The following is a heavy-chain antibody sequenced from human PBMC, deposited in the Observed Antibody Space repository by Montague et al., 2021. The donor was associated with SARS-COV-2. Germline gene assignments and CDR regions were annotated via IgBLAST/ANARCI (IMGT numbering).Heavy chain of an antibody. CDR2: ISWNSGST. CDR1: GFTFDAYA. V-gene: IGHV3-9*01. D-gene: IGHD2-15*01. Sequence: SLRLSCAAPGFTFDAYAMHWVRQAPGKGLEWVSGISWNSGSTGYADSVKGLFTISRDNAKNSLYLQMNSLRAEDTALYYCAKEVGESPSFDYWGQGTLVTVSS. J-gene: IGHJ4*02. CDR3: AKEVGESPSFDY.